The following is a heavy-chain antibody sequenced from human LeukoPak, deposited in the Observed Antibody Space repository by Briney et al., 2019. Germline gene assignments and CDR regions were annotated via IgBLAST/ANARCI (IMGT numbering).Heavy chain of an antibody. J-gene: IGHJ4*02. Sequence: PSQTQSLTCTVSGRSIRSGGYYWRWIRQNPGEGLDWFWYIYYSGSTYYHPCLKRRVTIPVDTSKNPFSLKLRSVTAADTAVYYCARGGGYSYGNFDYWGQGTLVTVSS. CDR1: GRSIRSGGYY. D-gene: IGHD5-18*01. CDR2: IYYSGST. V-gene: IGHV4-31*03. CDR3: ARGGGYSYGNFDY.